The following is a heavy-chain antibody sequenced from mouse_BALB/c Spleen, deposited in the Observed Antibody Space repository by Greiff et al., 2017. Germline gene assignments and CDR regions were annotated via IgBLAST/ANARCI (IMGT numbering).Heavy chain of an antibody. CDR1: GYSITSGYY. CDR2: ISYDGSN. V-gene: IGHV3-6*02. Sequence: EVQLQQSGPGLVKPSQSLSLTCSVTGYSITSGYYWNWIRQFPGNKLEWMGYISYDGSNNYNPSLRNRISITRDTSKNQFFLKLNSVTTEDTATYYCARGDYGSSKGWFAYWGQGTLVTVSA. CDR3: ARGDYGSSKGWFAY. D-gene: IGHD1-1*01. J-gene: IGHJ3*01.